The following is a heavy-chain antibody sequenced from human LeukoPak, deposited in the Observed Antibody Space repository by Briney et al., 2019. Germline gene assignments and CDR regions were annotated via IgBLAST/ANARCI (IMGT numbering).Heavy chain of an antibody. Sequence: PSETLSLTCTVSGFSISRGYYWGWIRQPPGKGLEWIGIIYHSGSIYYNPSLKSRVTISVDTSKNQFSLKLSSVTAADTAVYYCARGDSSTWRGDHWFDPWGQGTLVTVSS. V-gene: IGHV4-38-2*02. J-gene: IGHJ5*02. CDR2: IYHSGSI. D-gene: IGHD6-13*01. CDR3: ARGDSSTWRGDHWFDP. CDR1: GFSISRGYY.